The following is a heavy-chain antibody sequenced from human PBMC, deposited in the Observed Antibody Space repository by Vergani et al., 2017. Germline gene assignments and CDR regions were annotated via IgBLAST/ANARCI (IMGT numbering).Heavy chain of an antibody. V-gene: IGHV4-61*02. D-gene: IGHD3-22*01. J-gene: IGHJ6*03. Sequence: QVQLQESGPGLVKPSQTLSLTCTVSGGSISSGSYYWSWIRQPAGKGLEWIGRIYTRGSASYNPSLKSRVTMSVDPSKNQFSLKLSSVTAADTAVYYCARGGDSSGYFYYYYMDGWGKGTTVTVSS. CDR2: IYTRGSA. CDR3: ARGGDSSGYFYYYYMDG. CDR1: GGSISSGSYY.